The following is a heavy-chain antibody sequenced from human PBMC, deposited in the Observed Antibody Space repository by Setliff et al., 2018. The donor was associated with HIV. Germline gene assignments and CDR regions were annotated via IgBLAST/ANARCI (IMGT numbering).Heavy chain of an antibody. Sequence: ASVKVSCKASGYTFTDYSIHWVRQAPGQGLEWMGWSNPNSGDTKYAQNFQGRVTMTRDTSVSTAYMELSSLRSEDTAVYYCARDSSDTAMVIGRSFDYWGQGTLVTVSS. J-gene: IGHJ4*02. D-gene: IGHD5-18*01. CDR1: GYTFTDYS. CDR3: ARDSSDTAMVIGRSFDY. CDR2: SNPNSGDT. V-gene: IGHV1-2*02.